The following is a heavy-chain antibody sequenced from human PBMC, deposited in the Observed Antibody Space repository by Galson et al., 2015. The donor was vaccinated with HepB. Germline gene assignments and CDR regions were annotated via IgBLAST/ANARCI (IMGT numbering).Heavy chain of an antibody. V-gene: IGHV1-46*01. CDR3: AREFRDIVVVPAAMADYYYMDV. CDR1: GYTFTSYY. D-gene: IGHD2-2*01. J-gene: IGHJ6*03. Sequence: SVKVSCKASGYTFTSYYMHWVRQAPGQGLEWMGIINPSGGSTSYAQKFQGRVTMTRDTSTSTVYMELSSLRSEDTAVYYCAREFRDIVVVPAAMADYYYMDVWGKGTTVTVSS. CDR2: INPSGGST.